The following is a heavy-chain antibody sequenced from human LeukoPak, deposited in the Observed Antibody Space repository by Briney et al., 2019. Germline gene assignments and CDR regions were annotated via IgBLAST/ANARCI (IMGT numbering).Heavy chain of an antibody. J-gene: IGHJ3*01. V-gene: IGHV3-74*01. CDR3: ARTIGSKNAFDL. D-gene: IGHD1-26*01. CDR1: RFTFSSYW. Sequence: QPGGSLLLSCAASRFTFSSYWMHWVRQAPGKGLVWVSRIDTDGSTTTYADSVKGRFTISRDNAKNTLYLQMNSLRAEDTAVYYCARTIGSKNAFDLWGQGTMVTVSS. CDR2: IDTDGSTT.